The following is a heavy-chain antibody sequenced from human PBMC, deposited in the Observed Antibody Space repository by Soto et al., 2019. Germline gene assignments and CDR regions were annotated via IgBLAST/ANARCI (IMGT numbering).Heavy chain of an antibody. CDR3: AGNTSGRNFDY. Sequence: SETLSLTCTVSSSPINSRYYWGWIRQTPGKGLEWVASIYHSGSTHYNPSLKSRATISVDTSNNQFSLRLSSVTAADTAIYYCAGNTSGRNFDYWGLGTLVTVSS. D-gene: IGHD6-19*01. CDR2: IYHSGST. CDR1: SSPINSRYY. V-gene: IGHV4-38-2*02. J-gene: IGHJ4*02.